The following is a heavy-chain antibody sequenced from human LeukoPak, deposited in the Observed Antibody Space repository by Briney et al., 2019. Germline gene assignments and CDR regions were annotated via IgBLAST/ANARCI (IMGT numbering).Heavy chain of an antibody. J-gene: IGHJ4*02. Sequence: GGSLRLSCAASGFTFSSYGMHWVRQAPGKGLEWVAVISYDGSNKYYADSVKGRFTISRDNSKNTLYLQMNSLRAEDTAVYYCATIRNCGSDCYYFDYWGQGTLVTVSS. D-gene: IGHD2-21*02. CDR1: GFTFSSYG. V-gene: IGHV3-30*03. CDR2: ISYDGSNK. CDR3: ATIRNCGSDCYYFDY.